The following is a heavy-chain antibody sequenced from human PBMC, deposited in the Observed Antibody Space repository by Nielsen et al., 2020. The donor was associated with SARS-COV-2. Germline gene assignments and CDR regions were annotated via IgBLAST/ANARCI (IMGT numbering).Heavy chain of an antibody. Sequence: GESLKISCAASGFTFSSYSMNWVRQAPGKGLEWVSYISSTSRTYIFYADSVKGRFTISRDNAKNSLYLQMSSLRAEDTAVYYCARDRSLVSFDVWGQGTMVTVSS. J-gene: IGHJ3*01. CDR3: ARDRSLVSFDV. CDR1: GFTFSSYS. D-gene: IGHD3-9*01. V-gene: IGHV3-21*01. CDR2: ISSTSRTYI.